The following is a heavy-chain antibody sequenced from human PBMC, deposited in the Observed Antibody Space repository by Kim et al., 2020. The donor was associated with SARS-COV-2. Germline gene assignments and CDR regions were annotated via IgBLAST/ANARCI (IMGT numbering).Heavy chain of an antibody. J-gene: IGHJ4*02. V-gene: IGHV3-53*01. CDR1: GFTVSSNY. Sequence: GGSLRLSCAASGFTVSSNYMSWVRQAPGKGLEWVSVIYSGGSTYYADSVKGRFTISRDNSKNTLYLQMNSLRAEDTAVYYCARDQPYYYGSGSSYFDYWGQGTLVTVSS. CDR3: ARDQPYYYGSGSSYFDY. CDR2: IYSGGST. D-gene: IGHD3-10*01.